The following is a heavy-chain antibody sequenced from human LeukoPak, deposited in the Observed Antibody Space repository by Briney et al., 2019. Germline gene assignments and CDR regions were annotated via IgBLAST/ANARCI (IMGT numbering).Heavy chain of an antibody. Sequence: GGSLRLSCAASGFTFSSYAMHWVRQAPGKGLEWVAVISYDGSNKYYADSVKGRFTISRDNSKNTLYLQMNSLRAEDTAVYYCARGRNYYDSSEAFDIWGQGTMVTVPS. D-gene: IGHD3-22*01. CDR1: GFTFSSYA. J-gene: IGHJ3*02. CDR3: ARGRNYYDSSEAFDI. V-gene: IGHV3-30*01. CDR2: ISYDGSNK.